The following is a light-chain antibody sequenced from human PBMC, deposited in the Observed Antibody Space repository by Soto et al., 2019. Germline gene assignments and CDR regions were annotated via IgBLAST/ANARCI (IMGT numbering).Light chain of an antibody. CDR2: AAS. CDR3: QQASTFPFT. V-gene: IGKV1-12*01. CDR1: QLISSW. Sequence: DIPMTQSPSSLAASVGDRVTITCRASQLISSWLVWYQQKPGHAPKLLIYAASNLQSGVPSRFSGSASGTEFTLTISSLQPADFATYYCQQASTFPFTFGGGTEVHIK. J-gene: IGKJ4*01.